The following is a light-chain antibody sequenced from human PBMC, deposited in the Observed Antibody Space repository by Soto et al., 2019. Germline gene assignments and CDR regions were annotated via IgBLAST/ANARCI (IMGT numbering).Light chain of an antibody. CDR3: AAWDDTFYV. V-gene: IGLV1-44*01. CDR2: TNT. Sequence: QSVLTPPHSASGTPGQSVTISCSGGSSNIGSNPVSWYQHVPGTAPKLLIHTNTQRPLGVPVRFSGSKSGTSASLAISGLQSEDEADYYCAAWDDTFYVFGSGTKLTVL. J-gene: IGLJ1*01. CDR1: SSNIGSNP.